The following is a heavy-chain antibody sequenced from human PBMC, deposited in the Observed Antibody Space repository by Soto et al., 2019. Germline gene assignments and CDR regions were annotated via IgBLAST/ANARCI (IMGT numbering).Heavy chain of an antibody. V-gene: IGHV4-30-4*01. CDR1: GGSISSGDYY. Sequence: SETLSLTCTVSGGSISSGDYYWIWIRQPPGKGLEWIGYIYYSGSTYYNPSLKSRVTISVDTSKNQFSLKLSSVTAADTAVYYCARLLVVPAARSYYYYGMDVWGQGTTVTVSS. CDR3: ARLLVVPAARSYYYYGMDV. CDR2: IYYSGST. D-gene: IGHD2-2*01. J-gene: IGHJ6*02.